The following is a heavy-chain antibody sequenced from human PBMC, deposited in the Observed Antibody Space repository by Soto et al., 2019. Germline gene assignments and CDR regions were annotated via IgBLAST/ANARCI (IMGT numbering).Heavy chain of an antibody. V-gene: IGHV3-74*01. CDR1: GLTFSTFW. CDR3: ARDFEY. J-gene: IGHJ4*02. CDR2: INSDGSST. Sequence: GGSLRLSCEASGLTFSTFWMHWVRQAPGKGLVWVSRINSDGSSTNYADSVKGRVTISRDNAKNTLYLQLNSLRPEDTAVYYCARDFEYWGQGTLVTVSS.